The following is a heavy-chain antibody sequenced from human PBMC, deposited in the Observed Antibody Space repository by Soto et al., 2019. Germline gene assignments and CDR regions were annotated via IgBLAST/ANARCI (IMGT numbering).Heavy chain of an antibody. CDR1: GYSFTNYW. J-gene: IGHJ6*02. Sequence: GESLKISCQGSGYSFTNYWIAWVRQMPGKGLEWVGVIYPGDSDTRYSPSFRGQVTISADKSISHVYLQWSSLKASDTAMYYCARNRLRQYYYGMDVWGQGTTVTVSS. CDR2: IYPGDSDT. V-gene: IGHV5-51*01. CDR3: ARNRLRQYYYGMDV. D-gene: IGHD3-10*01.